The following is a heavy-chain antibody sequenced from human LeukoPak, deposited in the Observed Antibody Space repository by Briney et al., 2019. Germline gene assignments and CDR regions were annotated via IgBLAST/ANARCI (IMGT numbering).Heavy chain of an antibody. CDR1: GYTFTSYA. V-gene: IGHV1-3*01. CDR3: ARVYDYDDAFDI. CDR2: INAGNGNT. J-gene: IGHJ3*02. Sequence: ASVKVSCKASGYTFTSYAMHCVRQPPGQRLAWMGWINAGNGNTKYSQKFQGRVTITRDTSASTAYMELSSLRSEDTAVYYCARVYDYDDAFDIWGQGTMVTVSS. D-gene: IGHD4-17*01.